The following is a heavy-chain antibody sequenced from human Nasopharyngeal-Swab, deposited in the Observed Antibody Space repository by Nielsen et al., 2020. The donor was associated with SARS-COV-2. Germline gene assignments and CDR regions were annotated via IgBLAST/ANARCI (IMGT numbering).Heavy chain of an antibody. J-gene: IGHJ6*01. CDR3: ARSGTTKYGLDV. CDR2: VYTSGST. V-gene: IGHV4-4*07. Sequence: SETLSLTCSVSGGSISGYFLSWIRQPAGEGLEWIGRVYTSGSTNYHPSLKSRVTISIDMSKNQFSLELRSVTAADTAFYYCARSGTTKYGLDVWGQGTTVIVSS. CDR1: GGSISGYF. D-gene: IGHD1-1*01.